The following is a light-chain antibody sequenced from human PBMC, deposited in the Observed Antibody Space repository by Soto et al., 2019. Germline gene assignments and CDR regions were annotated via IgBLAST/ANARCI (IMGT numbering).Light chain of an antibody. CDR2: GAS. CDR1: QSVSSSY. Sequence: EIVLTQSPGTLSLSPGERATLSCRASQSVSSSYLAWYQQKPGQAPRLLIYGASSRATGIPDRFSGSRSGTDFTLTISRLEPEDFAVYYCQQYGSSPLITFGQGTRPEIK. V-gene: IGKV3-20*01. CDR3: QQYGSSPLIT. J-gene: IGKJ5*01.